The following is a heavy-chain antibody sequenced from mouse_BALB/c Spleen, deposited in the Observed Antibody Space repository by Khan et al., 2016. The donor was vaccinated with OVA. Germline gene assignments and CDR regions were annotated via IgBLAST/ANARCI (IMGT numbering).Heavy chain of an antibody. V-gene: IGHV2-3*01. CDR2: IWGDGTT. J-gene: IGHJ4*01. CDR1: GFSLISYG. Sequence: VELMESGPGLVAPSQSLSFTCTVSGFSLISYGVSWVRQPPGKGLEWLGVIWGDGTTNYHSTLISRLIISKDNSKSQVFLKPNSLQTDDTATYYCAKFTPDYYSMDYWGQGTSVTVSS. D-gene: IGHD1-1*01. CDR3: AKFTPDYYSMDY.